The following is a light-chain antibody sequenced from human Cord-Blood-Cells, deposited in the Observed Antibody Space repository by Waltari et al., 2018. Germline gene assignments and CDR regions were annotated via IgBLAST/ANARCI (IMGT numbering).Light chain of an antibody. CDR3: CSYAGSSTWV. V-gene: IGLV2-23*01. CDR1: SSAVWSYNL. J-gene: IGLJ3*02. CDR2: EGS. Sequence: QSALTQPASVSGSPGQSITISCTGTSSAVWSYNLLSWYQQHPGKAPKPMIYEGSKRPSGVSNRFSGSKSGNTASLTISGLQAEDEADYYCCSYAGSSTWVFGGGTKLTVL.